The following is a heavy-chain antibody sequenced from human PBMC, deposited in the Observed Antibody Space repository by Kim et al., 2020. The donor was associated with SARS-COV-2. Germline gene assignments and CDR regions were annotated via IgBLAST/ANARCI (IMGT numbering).Heavy chain of an antibody. CDR1: GFTFDDYA. Sequence: GGSLRLSCAASGFTFDDYAMHWVRQAPGKGLEWVSGISWNSGSIGYADSVKGRFTISRDNAKNSLYLQMNSLRAEDTALYYCAKDISSTDYFDYWGQGTLVTVSS. J-gene: IGHJ4*02. CDR2: ISWNSGSI. CDR3: AKDISSTDYFDY. V-gene: IGHV3-9*01. D-gene: IGHD6-13*01.